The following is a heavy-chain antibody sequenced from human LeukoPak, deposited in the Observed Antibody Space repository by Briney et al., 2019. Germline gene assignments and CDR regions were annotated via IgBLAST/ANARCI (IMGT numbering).Heavy chain of an antibody. D-gene: IGHD3-3*01. CDR3: ARDQGFWSGYPFWFDP. CDR2: IYHRGTA. CDR1: GGSISSYY. V-gene: IGHV4-59*01. Sequence: PSETLSLTCTVSGGSISSYYWSWIRQPPGKGLEWIGYIYHRGTAYYNPSLESRVTISVDTSKNQFSLKLSSVTAADTAVYYCARDQGFWSGYPFWFDPWGQGTLVTVSS. J-gene: IGHJ5*02.